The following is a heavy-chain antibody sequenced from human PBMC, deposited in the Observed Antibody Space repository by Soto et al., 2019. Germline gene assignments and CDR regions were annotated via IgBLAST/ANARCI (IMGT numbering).Heavy chain of an antibody. J-gene: IGHJ6*03. D-gene: IGHD3-3*01. Sequence: QVQLVQSGAEVKKPGASVKVSCKASGYTFTSYGISWVRQAPGQGLEWMGWISAYNGNTNYAQKLQGRVTMTTDTSTSTAYMELRSLRSDDTAVYYCALNYDFWSGYHYYYYYYMDVWGKGTTVTVSS. CDR1: GYTFTSYG. CDR3: ALNYDFWSGYHYYYYYYMDV. V-gene: IGHV1-18*01. CDR2: ISAYNGNT.